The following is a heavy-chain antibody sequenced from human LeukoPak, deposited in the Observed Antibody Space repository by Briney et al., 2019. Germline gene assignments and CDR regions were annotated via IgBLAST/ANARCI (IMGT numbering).Heavy chain of an antibody. CDR1: GGSISSGSYY. CDR2: IYYSGST. Sequence: KPSETLSLTCTVSGGSISSGSYYWSWIRQPPGKGLEWIGYIYYSGSTNYNPSLKSRVTISVDTSKNQFSLKLSSVTAADTAVYYCARAGRQDYGDYAKPDEYFQHWGQGTLVTVSS. J-gene: IGHJ1*01. V-gene: IGHV4-61*01. D-gene: IGHD4-17*01. CDR3: ARAGRQDYGDYAKPDEYFQH.